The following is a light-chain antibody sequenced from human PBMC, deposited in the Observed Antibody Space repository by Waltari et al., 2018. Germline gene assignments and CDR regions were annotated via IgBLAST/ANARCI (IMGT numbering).Light chain of an antibody. CDR3: SSFTTSSTWV. CDR1: SSNIGSQSY. CDR2: DVN. Sequence: QSALTQPASVSGSPGQSITISCTGSSSNIGSQSYVSWYQHHAGNAPTLLISDVNQRPSGISSRFSGSKSANTASLTLSGLQAEDEADYYCSSFTTSSTWVFGGGTQLTVL. J-gene: IGLJ3*02. V-gene: IGLV2-14*03.